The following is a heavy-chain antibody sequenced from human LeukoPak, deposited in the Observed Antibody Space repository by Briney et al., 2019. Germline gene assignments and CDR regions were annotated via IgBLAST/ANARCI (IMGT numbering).Heavy chain of an antibody. CDR2: LSYTGIRT. D-gene: IGHD3-3*01. CDR1: GFTFSSYA. CDR3: ALFGVITGYGMDV. V-gene: IGHV3-23*01. J-gene: IGHJ6*02. Sequence: GGSLRLSCAASGFTFSSYAMSWVRQAPGKGLEWVSGLSYTGIRTYYADSVKGRFTISRDKSKNILYPQMNSLRAEDTAVYYCALFGVITGYGMDVWGQGTTVTVSS.